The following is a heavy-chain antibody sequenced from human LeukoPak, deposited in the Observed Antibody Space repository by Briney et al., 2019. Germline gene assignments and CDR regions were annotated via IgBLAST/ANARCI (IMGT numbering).Heavy chain of an antibody. Sequence: SETLSLTCTVSGGSISSYYWSWIRQPPGKGLEWIGYIYYSGSTNYNPSLKSRVTISVDTSKNQFSLKLSSVTAADTAVYYCARTIYYYGSGSYCDYWGQGTLVTVSS. CDR3: ARTIYYYGSGSYCDY. J-gene: IGHJ4*02. D-gene: IGHD3-10*01. CDR1: GGSISSYY. CDR2: IYYSGST. V-gene: IGHV4-59*12.